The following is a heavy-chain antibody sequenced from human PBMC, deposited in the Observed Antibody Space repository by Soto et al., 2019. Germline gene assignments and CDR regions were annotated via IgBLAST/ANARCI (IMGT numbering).Heavy chain of an antibody. V-gene: IGHV1-46*01. CDR2: IYPGGVNI. D-gene: IGHD3-10*01. J-gene: IGHJ5*02. Sequence: GASVKVSCKAIGYSFTSHYIHWVRQAPGQGLEWMGTIYPGGVNIAYAQKFKGRFTISRDNSKNTVYLQMNSLRGEDTAMYYCARLGPYGSESYSFRYNRFDPWGQGTQVTVSS. CDR3: ARLGPYGSESYSFRYNRFDP. CDR1: GYSFTSHY.